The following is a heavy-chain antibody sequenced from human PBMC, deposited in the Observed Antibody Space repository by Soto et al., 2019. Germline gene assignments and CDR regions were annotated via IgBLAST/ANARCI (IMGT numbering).Heavy chain of an antibody. J-gene: IGHJ4*02. Sequence: QVQLVQSGAEVKKPGASVKVSCNPSGYAFTSYTMHWVRQAPGQGLEWMGWINADNGDSKYSQKFQGKGNITRDTSASIAYMELSSLRSEDTAVYYCARDTGSGLRVEPGIFEYWGQGTLVTVSS. D-gene: IGHD1-26*01. CDR2: INADNGDS. V-gene: IGHV1-3*01. CDR1: GYAFTSYT. CDR3: ARDTGSGLRVEPGIFEY.